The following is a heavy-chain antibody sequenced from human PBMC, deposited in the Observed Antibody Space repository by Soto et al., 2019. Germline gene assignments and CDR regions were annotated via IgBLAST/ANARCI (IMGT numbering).Heavy chain of an antibody. Sequence: QVQLVESGGGVVQPGRSLRLSCAASGFTFSSYAMHWVRQAPGKGLEWVAVISSDGSNKYYADSVKGRFTISRDHSKNTLYLKMNSLRAEDTAVYYCARDGRVVDTGMDVWGQGTTVTVSS. J-gene: IGHJ6*02. CDR3: ARDGRVVDTGMDV. V-gene: IGHV3-30-3*01. CDR1: GFTFSSYA. D-gene: IGHD2-21*01. CDR2: ISSDGSNK.